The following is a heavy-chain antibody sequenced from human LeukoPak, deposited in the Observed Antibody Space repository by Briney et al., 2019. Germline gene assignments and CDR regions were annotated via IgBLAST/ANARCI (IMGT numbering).Heavy chain of an antibody. V-gene: IGHV4-39*01. J-gene: IGHJ5*02. Sequence: SETLSLTCTVSGGSISSTGYYWGWLRQPPGKGLEWIGGISYSGSTYYNPSLKSRVTISVDTSRNHFSLRLTSVAAADTAVYYCAAYYYDSSGYFACGQGTLVTVSS. D-gene: IGHD3-22*01. CDR2: ISYSGST. CDR1: GGSISSTGYY. CDR3: AAYYYDSSGYFA.